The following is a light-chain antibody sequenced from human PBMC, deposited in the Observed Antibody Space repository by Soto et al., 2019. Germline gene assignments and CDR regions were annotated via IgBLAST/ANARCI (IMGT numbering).Light chain of an antibody. CDR3: QQYTQWPIT. V-gene: IGKV3-11*01. J-gene: IGKJ5*01. Sequence: EIVLTQSPATLSLSPGERATLSCRASQSVSSYLAWYQQKPGQAPRLLIYDASNRATGIPARFSGSGSGTEFTLTISSLQPEDFAIYYCQQYTQWPITFGQGTRLEIK. CDR1: QSVSSY. CDR2: DAS.